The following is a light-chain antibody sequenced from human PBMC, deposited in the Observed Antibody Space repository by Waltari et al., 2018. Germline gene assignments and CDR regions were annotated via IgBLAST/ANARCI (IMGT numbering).Light chain of an antibody. CDR3: QKYGTRPAT. CDR2: DAS. J-gene: IGKJ1*01. CDR1: ESIGRT. V-gene: IGKV3-20*01. Sequence: EIVLTQSPGPLSLSPGERATLSCRASESIGRTLAWYQQKPGQPPRPLVYDASSRATGIPGRFSGSGSGTDFSLTISRLEPEDFAVYYCQKYGTRPATFGQGTKVEIK.